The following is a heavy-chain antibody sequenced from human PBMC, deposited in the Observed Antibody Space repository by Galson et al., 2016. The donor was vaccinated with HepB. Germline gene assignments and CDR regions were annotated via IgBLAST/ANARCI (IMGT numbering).Heavy chain of an antibody. V-gene: IGHV4-39*01. CDR1: GGSVSSSSHY. D-gene: IGHD2/OR15-2a*01. J-gene: IGHJ4*02. CDR3: ARRPTYAYFFDS. Sequence: ETLSLTCIVSGGSVSSSSHYWGWIRQPPGKGLEWIGNFYYTGSPYYNPSLTSRVTISVDTSRNLVSLNLTSLTAADTAVYFCARRPTYAYFFDSWGQGTLVAVSS. CDR2: FYYTGSP.